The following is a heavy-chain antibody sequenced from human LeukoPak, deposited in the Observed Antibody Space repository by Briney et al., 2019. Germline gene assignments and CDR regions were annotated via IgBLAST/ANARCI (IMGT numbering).Heavy chain of an antibody. CDR1: GFTFSDYN. Sequence: GSLRLSCAASGFTFSDYNMNWIRQPPGKGLEWIGYIYYSGSTNYNPSLKSRVTISVDTSKNQFSLKLSSVTAADTAVYYCAALDNGRDYWGQGTLVTVSS. V-gene: IGHV4-59*01. CDR3: AALDNGRDY. J-gene: IGHJ4*02. D-gene: IGHD1-14*01. CDR2: IYYSGST.